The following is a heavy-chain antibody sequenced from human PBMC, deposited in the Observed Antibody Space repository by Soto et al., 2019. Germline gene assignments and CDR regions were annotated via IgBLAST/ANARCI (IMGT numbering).Heavy chain of an antibody. CDR2: ISNSNSYT. Sequence: GGSLRLSCAASGFTFSDYYMSWIRQAPGKGLEWLSYISNSNSYTNYADSVKGRFTISRDNARDNAKSSLYLQMNSLRAEDTAVYYCAREIRTGGVAGTIDGFDIWGQGTMVTVSS. V-gene: IGHV3-11*05. CDR1: GFTFSDYY. D-gene: IGHD6-19*01. J-gene: IGHJ3*02. CDR3: AREIRTGGVAGTIDGFDI.